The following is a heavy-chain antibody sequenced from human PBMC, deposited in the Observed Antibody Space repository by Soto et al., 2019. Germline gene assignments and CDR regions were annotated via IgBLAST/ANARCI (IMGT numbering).Heavy chain of an antibody. CDR2: IYTSGST. V-gene: IGHV4-4*07. CDR1: GGSISSYY. D-gene: IGHD1-20*01. Sequence: SETLSLTCTASGGSISSYYWSWIRQPAGKGLEWIGRIYTSGSTNYNPSLKSRVTMSVDTSKNQFSLKLSSVTAADTAVYYCARDRANNGNRNWFDPWGQGTLVTVSS. J-gene: IGHJ5*02. CDR3: ARDRANNGNRNWFDP.